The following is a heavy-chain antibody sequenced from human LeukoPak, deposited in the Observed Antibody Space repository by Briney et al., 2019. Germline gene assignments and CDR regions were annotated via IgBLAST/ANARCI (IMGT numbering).Heavy chain of an antibody. J-gene: IGHJ4*02. CDR2: INPKSGDT. D-gene: IGHD2-2*01. Sequence: ASVKVSCKASGYTFTGYHMHWVRQAPGQGLEWMGRINPKSGDTNYAQKFQGRVTMTRDTSISTAYVELSRLRSDDTAVYYCARDYCSSTSCLFDHWGQGTLVTVSS. CDR3: ARDYCSSTSCLFDH. V-gene: IGHV1-2*06. CDR1: GYTFTGYH.